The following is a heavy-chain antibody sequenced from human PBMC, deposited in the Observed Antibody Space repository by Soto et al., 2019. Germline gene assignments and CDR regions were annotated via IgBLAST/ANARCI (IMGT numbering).Heavy chain of an antibody. CDR1: GFTFGSYA. D-gene: IGHD6-19*01. Sequence: GGSLRPSCAPSGFTFGSYAMTWVCQAPGKGLEWVSGISGSGGSTSYADSVKGRFTISRDNSKNTLYLQMNSLRAEDTAVYYCARVDSSGWWNLGLWGQATLVTVSS. J-gene: IGHJ4*02. V-gene: IGHV3-23*01. CDR2: ISGSGGST. CDR3: ARVDSSGWWNLGL.